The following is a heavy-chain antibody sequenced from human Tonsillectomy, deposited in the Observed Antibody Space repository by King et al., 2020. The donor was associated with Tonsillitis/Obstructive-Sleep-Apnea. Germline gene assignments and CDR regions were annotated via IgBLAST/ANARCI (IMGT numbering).Heavy chain of an antibody. V-gene: IGHV2-5*02. Sequence: TLQESGPTLVQPTQTLTLTCTFSGFSLTTGGVGVGWIRQPPGRALEWLALIYWDDDKQYSPSLKSRLTITKDTSKNQVVLTLANVDPVDTATYYCAHRQGFCTGGNCPRWFDPWGQETLVTVSS. J-gene: IGHJ5*02. CDR1: GFSLTTGGVG. CDR2: IYWDDDK. CDR3: AHRQGFCTGGNCPRWFDP. D-gene: IGHD2-8*02.